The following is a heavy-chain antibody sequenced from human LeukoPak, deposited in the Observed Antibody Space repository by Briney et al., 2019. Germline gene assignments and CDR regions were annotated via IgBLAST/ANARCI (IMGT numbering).Heavy chain of an antibody. Sequence: GGSLRLSCAASGFTFSGYNMNWVRQAPGKGLEGVSAISDSSSYIYYADSVKGRFTISRDNAKISLYLQMNSLRAEDTAIYYCARDLGGVAAAAYWGQGTLVTVSS. CDR2: ISDSSSYI. CDR3: ARDLGGVAAAAY. V-gene: IGHV3-21*03. J-gene: IGHJ4*02. CDR1: GFTFSGYN. D-gene: IGHD6-13*01.